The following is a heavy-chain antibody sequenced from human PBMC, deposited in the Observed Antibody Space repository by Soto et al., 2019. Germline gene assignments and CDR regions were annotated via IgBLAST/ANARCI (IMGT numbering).Heavy chain of an antibody. CDR3: ARRGGLAARPFHFDY. Sequence: QLQLQESGPGLVKPSETLSLTCTVSGGSISSSSYYWGWIRQPPGKGLEWIGSIYYSGSTYYNPSLKSRVTISVDTSKNQFSLKLSSVTAADTAVYYCARRGGLAARPFHFDYWGQGTLVTVSS. CDR2: IYYSGST. D-gene: IGHD6-6*01. V-gene: IGHV4-39*01. J-gene: IGHJ4*02. CDR1: GGSISSSSYY.